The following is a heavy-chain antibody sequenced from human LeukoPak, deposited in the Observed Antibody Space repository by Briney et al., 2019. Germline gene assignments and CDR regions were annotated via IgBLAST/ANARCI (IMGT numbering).Heavy chain of an antibody. Sequence: LRASVKVSCKASGGTFSSYAISWVRQAPGQGLEWMGGIIPIFGTANYAQKFQGRVTITTDESTSTAYMELSSLRTEDTAVYYCATGIWSGYYQFGYYFDYWGQGTLVTVSS. D-gene: IGHD3-3*01. CDR3: ATGIWSGYYQFGYYFDY. CDR2: IIPIFGTA. V-gene: IGHV1-69*05. J-gene: IGHJ4*02. CDR1: GGTFSSYA.